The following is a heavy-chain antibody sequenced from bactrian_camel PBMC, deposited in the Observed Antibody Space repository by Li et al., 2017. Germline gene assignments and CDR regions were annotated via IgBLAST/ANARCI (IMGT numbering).Heavy chain of an antibody. CDR1: GFTFSTYY. D-gene: IGHD6*01. CDR3: AASQYLECTVKTVSTYEYNH. V-gene: IGHV3-2*01. Sequence: HVQLVESGGGLVQSGGSLRLSCAASGFTFSTYYMSWVRQAPGKGLEWVSSITSDGSNTYYADSVQGRFTISQDNAGNTLYLQMNNLKPEDTAMYYCAASQYLECTVKTVSTYEYNHWGQGTQVTVS. CDR2: ITSDGSNT. J-gene: IGHJ4*01.